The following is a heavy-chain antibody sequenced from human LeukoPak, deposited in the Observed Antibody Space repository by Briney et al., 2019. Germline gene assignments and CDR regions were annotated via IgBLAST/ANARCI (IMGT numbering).Heavy chain of an antibody. J-gene: IGHJ4*02. CDR3: AKAVDDFWSGYSALDY. Sequence: QPGGPLRLCCAASGFTFSDYYMSWIRQAPGKGLEWVSAISGSGGSTYYADSVKGRFSISRDNSKNTLYLQMNSLRAEDTAVYYCAKAVDDFWSGYSALDYWGQGTLVTVSS. CDR1: GFTFSDYY. D-gene: IGHD3-3*01. V-gene: IGHV3-23*01. CDR2: ISGSGGST.